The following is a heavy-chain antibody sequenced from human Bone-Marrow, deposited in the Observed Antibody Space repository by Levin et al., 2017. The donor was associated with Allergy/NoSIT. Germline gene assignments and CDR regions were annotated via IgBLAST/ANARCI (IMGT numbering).Heavy chain of an antibody. CDR3: ARGIIGDVRVAHKEAFDI. V-gene: IGHV3-48*04. Sequence: GGSLRLSCAASGFTFRSHSMNWVRQAPGKGLEWVSYISTSSGTIYYAESVKGRFTISRDNARNSLNLQMSSLRAEDTAVYYCARGIIGDVRVAHKEAFDIWGQGTMVTVSS. D-gene: IGHD2/OR15-2a*01. CDR1: GFTFRSHS. J-gene: IGHJ3*02. CDR2: ISTSSGTI.